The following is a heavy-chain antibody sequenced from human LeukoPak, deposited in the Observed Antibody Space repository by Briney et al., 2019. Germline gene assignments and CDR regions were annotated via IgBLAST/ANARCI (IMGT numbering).Heavy chain of an antibody. D-gene: IGHD3-10*01. CDR1: GFTFSSYV. V-gene: IGHV3-33*01. CDR3: ATDRGDGWFDP. Sequence: KPGGSLRLSCAASGFTFSSYVMHWVRQAPGKGLEWVAVIWYDGSNKYYADSVKGRFTISRDNSKSTLYLQMNSLRAEDTAVYYCATDRGDGWFDPWGQGTLVTVSS. J-gene: IGHJ5*02. CDR2: IWYDGSNK.